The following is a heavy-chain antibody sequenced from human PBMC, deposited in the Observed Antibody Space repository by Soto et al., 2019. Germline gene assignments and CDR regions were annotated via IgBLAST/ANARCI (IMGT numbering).Heavy chain of an antibody. J-gene: IGHJ6*02. Sequence: QVQLVESGGGVVQPGRSLRLSCAASGFTFSSYGMHWVRQAPGKGLEWVAVISYDGRNKYYADSVKGRFTISRDNSKNTLYLQMNSLRAEDTAVYYCAKELDYDFWSGYYKAYYYYGMDVWGQGTTVTVSS. V-gene: IGHV3-30*18. CDR1: GFTFSSYG. CDR2: ISYDGRNK. D-gene: IGHD3-3*01. CDR3: AKELDYDFWSGYYKAYYYYGMDV.